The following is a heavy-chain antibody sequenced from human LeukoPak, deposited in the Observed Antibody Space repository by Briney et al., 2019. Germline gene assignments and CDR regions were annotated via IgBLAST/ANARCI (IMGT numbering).Heavy chain of an antibody. J-gene: IGHJ4*02. V-gene: IGHV4-59*01. CDR2: IYDTGST. CDR1: RGSISSYY. D-gene: IGHD1-20*01. Sequence: SETLSLTCYVPRGSISSYYWSWIRQPPGKGLEWIGYIYDTGSTNYNPSLNSRVTISLDTSKNQFSLKLSFVTAADTAVYYCARGRYNWNYWGQGTLVTVSS. CDR3: ARGRYNWNY.